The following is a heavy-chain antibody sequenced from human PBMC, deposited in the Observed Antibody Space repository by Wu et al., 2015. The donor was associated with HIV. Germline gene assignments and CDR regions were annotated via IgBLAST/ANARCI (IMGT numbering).Heavy chain of an antibody. V-gene: IGHV1-2*02. Sequence: QVQLVQSGAEVKKPGASMKVSCKASGYTFTGDYMHWVRQAPGQGLEWMGYINPNNGGTNYAQNFQDRVTMTRDTSISTAYMELRSLRSDDTAVYYCARDSRSVIGLWGQGTLVTVSS. CDR2: INPNNGGT. CDR3: ARDSRSVIGL. CDR1: GYTFTGDY. D-gene: IGHD2-21*01. J-gene: IGHJ4*02.